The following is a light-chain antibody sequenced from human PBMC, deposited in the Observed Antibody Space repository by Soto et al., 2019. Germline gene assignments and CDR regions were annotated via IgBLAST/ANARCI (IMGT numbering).Light chain of an antibody. V-gene: IGLV2-18*02. CDR3: TSYTTNTSPVI. Sequence: QSALTQPPSVAGLPGQSVTLSCWGTRSDIGSFNRVSWYQQSPGTAPRLLIFGVNNRPSGVPDRFSGSKSGNTASLTISGLQAEDQDYYYCTSYTTNTSPVIFGGGTKLTVL. CDR1: RSDIGSFNR. CDR2: GVN. J-gene: IGLJ2*01.